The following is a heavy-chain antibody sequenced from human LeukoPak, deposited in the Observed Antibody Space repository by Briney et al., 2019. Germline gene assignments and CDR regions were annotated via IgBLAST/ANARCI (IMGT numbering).Heavy chain of an antibody. J-gene: IGHJ6*02. D-gene: IGHD6-6*01. CDR3: AREGSSSLVWDFYYGMDV. CDR2: IIPMLGIA. CDR1: GGTFSSYT. V-gene: IGHV1-69*04. Sequence: ASVKVSCKASGGTFSSYTISWVRQAPGQGVEWMGRIIPMLGIANYAQKFQGRVTITADKSTSTAYMELSSLRSEDTAVYYCAREGSSSLVWDFYYGMDVWGQETTVTVSS.